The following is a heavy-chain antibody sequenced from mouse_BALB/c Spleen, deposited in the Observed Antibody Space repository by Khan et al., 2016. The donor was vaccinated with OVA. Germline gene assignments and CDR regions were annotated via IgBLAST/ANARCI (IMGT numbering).Heavy chain of an antibody. D-gene: IGHD1-1*01. Sequence: EVKLLESGPELVKPGASVKISCKASGYSFTGYFMNWVMQSHGKSLEWIGRINPHIGETLYNQKFKGKATLTVDESSRTAHMELRSLASEDSAVYYCERKNGSDFDYWGQGTTLTVSS. CDR2: INPHIGET. CDR1: GYSFTGYF. J-gene: IGHJ2*01. CDR3: ERKNGSDFDY. V-gene: IGHV1-20*02.